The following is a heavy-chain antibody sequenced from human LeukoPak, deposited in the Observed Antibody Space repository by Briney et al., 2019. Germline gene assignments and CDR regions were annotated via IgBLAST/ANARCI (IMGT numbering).Heavy chain of an antibody. CDR2: INHSGST. Sequence: SETLSLTCAVYGGSFSGYYWSWIRQPPGKGLEWIGEINHSGSTNYNPSLKSRDTISVDTSKNQFSLKLSSVTAADTAVYYCARVRGITMVRGVITYYYYYGMDVWGQGTTVTVSS. V-gene: IGHV4-34*01. J-gene: IGHJ6*02. D-gene: IGHD3-10*01. CDR3: ARVRGITMVRGVITYYYYYGMDV. CDR1: GGSFSGYY.